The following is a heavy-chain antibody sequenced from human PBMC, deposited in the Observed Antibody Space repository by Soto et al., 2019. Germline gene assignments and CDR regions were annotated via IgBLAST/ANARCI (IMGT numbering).Heavy chain of an antibody. CDR3: ASAGVRGMDV. CDR1: GYTFTSYD. CDR2: MNPNSGNT. J-gene: IGHJ6*02. Sequence: QVQLVQSGAEVKKPGASVKVSCKASGYTFTSYDINWVRQATGQGLEGMGWMNPNSGNTGLAQKFQGRITMTRQTSISTAYMELSSLRSEATAVYYCASAGVRGMDVWGQGTTVTVSS. V-gene: IGHV1-8*01. D-gene: IGHD3-10*01.